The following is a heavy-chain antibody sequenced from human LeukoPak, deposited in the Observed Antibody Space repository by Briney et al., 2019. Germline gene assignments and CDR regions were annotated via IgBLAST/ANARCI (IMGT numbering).Heavy chain of an antibody. CDR1: GGSISSSSYY. D-gene: IGHD1-26*01. CDR2: IYYSGST. Sequence: SETLSLTCTVSGGSISSSSYYWGWIRQPPGKGLEWIGSIYYSGSTYYNPSLKSRVTISVDTSKNQFSLKLSSVTAADTAVYYCASPTGELPTFDYWGQGTLVTVSS. V-gene: IGHV4-39*07. J-gene: IGHJ4*02. CDR3: ASPTGELPTFDY.